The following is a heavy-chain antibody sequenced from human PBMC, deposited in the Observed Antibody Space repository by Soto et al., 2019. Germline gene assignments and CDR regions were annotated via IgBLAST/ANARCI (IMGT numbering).Heavy chain of an antibody. V-gene: IGHV4-39*01. D-gene: IGHD2-15*01. CDR1: GGSISSSSYY. J-gene: IGHJ3*02. CDR2: IYYSGST. Sequence: QLQLQESGPGLVKPSETLSLTCTVSGGSISSSSYYWGGIRQPPGKGLEWIGSIYYSGSTYYNPSLKSRGTISVGTSKNLFSLKLSSVTAADTAVYYCARPLCGGGSCYGVDFDIWGQGTMVTVSS. CDR3: ARPLCGGGSCYGVDFDI.